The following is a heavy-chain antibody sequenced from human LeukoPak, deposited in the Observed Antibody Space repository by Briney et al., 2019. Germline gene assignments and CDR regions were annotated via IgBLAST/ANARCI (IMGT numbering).Heavy chain of an antibody. D-gene: IGHD2-21*01. CDR2: ISGTGGAT. Sequence: PGGSLRLSYVASGFSFGNYAMSWVRQAPGKGLQWVSQISGTGGATWYAGFARDRFTISRDNSKKTLYLQMSGLRVEDTAMYYCVKDPRDTYGTNWFVSWGQGTLLIVSS. CDR3: VKDPRDTYGTNWFVS. CDR1: GFSFGNYA. J-gene: IGHJ5*01. V-gene: IGHV3-23*01.